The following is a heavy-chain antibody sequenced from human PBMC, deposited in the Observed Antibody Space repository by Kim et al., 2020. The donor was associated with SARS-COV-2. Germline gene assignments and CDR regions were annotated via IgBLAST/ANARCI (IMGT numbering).Heavy chain of an antibody. D-gene: IGHD3-16*01. CDR3: ARAPLGGAGLLLGY. V-gene: IGHV1-2*02. Sequence: AQKFQGRVTMTRDTSSSTAYMELGRLRSDDTAVYYCARAPLGGAGLLLGYWGQGTLVTVSS. J-gene: IGHJ4*02.